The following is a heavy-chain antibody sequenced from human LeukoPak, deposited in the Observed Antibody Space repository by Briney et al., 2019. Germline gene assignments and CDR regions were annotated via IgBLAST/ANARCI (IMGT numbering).Heavy chain of an antibody. CDR3: ARNMVRGPLDPVDAFDL. Sequence: AGSLRLSCAASGFTFSSYSMEWVRQAPGSGLEWLSSISSSSSYIYYADSVKGRFTISRYNAKNSLYLQMNSLRADDPAVYYCARNMVRGPLDPVDAFDLWGQGTMVRVSS. CDR1: GFTFSSYS. D-gene: IGHD3-10*01. V-gene: IGHV3-21*01. CDR2: ISSSSSYI. J-gene: IGHJ3*01.